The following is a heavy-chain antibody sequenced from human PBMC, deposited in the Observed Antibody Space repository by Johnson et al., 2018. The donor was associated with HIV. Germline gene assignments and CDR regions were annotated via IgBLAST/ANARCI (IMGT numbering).Heavy chain of an antibody. J-gene: IGHJ3*01. V-gene: IGHV3-13*01. D-gene: IGHD2-8*01. Sequence: VQLVESGGGLVKPGGSLRLSCAASGFTFSSYDMHWVRQATGKGLEWVSAIGTAGDTYYPGSVKGRFTVSRDNSKNTLSVQMNNLKPEDTAVYYCARGSLTDDGFAAWGQGTLVIVSS. CDR2: IGTAGDT. CDR1: GFTFSSYD. CDR3: ARGSLTDDGFAA.